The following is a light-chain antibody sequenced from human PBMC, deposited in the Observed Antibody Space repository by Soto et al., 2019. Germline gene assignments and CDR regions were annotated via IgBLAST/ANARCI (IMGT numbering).Light chain of an antibody. J-gene: IGKJ2*01. V-gene: IGKV4-1*01. CDR1: QSVLYSSNNKNY. CDR2: WAS. CDR3: QQYYSTLYT. Sequence: DIVMTQSPDSLAVSLGERATINCKSSQSVLYSSNNKNYLAWYQQKPGQPPKLLIYWASCRESGVPDRFSGSGSGTDFTLTISSLQAEDVAVYYCQQYYSTLYTFGQGTKLEIK.